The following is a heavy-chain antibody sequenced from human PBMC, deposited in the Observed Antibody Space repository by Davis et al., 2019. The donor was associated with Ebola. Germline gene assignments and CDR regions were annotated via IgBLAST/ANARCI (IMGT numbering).Heavy chain of an antibody. CDR3: ARRVVAALPGAFDI. V-gene: IGHV4-59*08. Sequence: SETLSLTCTVSGGSISSYYWSWIRQPPGKGLEWIGEIYHSGSTNYNPSLKGRVTISVDTSKNQFSLKLSSVTAADTAVYYCARRVVAALPGAFDIWGQGTMVTVSS. J-gene: IGHJ3*02. CDR2: IYHSGST. D-gene: IGHD2-15*01. CDR1: GGSISSYY.